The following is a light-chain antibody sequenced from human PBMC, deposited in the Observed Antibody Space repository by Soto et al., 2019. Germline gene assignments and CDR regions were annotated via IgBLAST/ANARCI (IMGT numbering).Light chain of an antibody. CDR3: QSYDSSLSAL. CDR1: CSNIGAGYD. V-gene: IGLV1-40*01. CDR2: GNS. J-gene: IGLJ3*02. Sequence: QAVVTQPPSVSGAPGQMVTISCTGSCSNIGAGYDVHWYQQLPGTAPKLLIYGNSNRPSGVPDRFSGSKSGTSASLAITGLQAEDEADYYCQSYDSSLSALFGGGTKVTVL.